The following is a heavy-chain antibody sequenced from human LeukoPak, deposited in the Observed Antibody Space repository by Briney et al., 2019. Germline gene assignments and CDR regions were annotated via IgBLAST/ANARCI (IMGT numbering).Heavy chain of an antibody. D-gene: IGHD1-1*01. CDR2: ISSSSSYI. J-gene: IGHJ4*02. CDR3: ARYRLEPRTGMFDY. Sequence: KPGGSLRLSCAASGFTFSSYSMNWVRQAPGKGLEWVSSISSSSSYIYYADSVKGRFTISRDNAKNSLYLQMNGLRAEDTAVYYCARYRLEPRTGMFDYWGQGTLVTVSS. CDR1: GFTFSSYS. V-gene: IGHV3-21*01.